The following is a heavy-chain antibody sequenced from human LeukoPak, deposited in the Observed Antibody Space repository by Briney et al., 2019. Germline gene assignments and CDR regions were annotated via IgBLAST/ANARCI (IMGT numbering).Heavy chain of an antibody. CDR1: GFTFSSYA. CDR2: ISSNGGST. V-gene: IGHV3-64*01. CDR3: ARDHCSRTSCYVFDY. D-gene: IGHD2-2*01. Sequence: PGGSLSLSCAASGFTFSSYAMHWVLQAPGKGLEYVSAISSNGGSTYYANSVKGRFTISRDNSKNTLYLQMGSLRAEDMAVYYCARDHCSRTSCYVFDYWGQGTLVTVSS. J-gene: IGHJ4*02.